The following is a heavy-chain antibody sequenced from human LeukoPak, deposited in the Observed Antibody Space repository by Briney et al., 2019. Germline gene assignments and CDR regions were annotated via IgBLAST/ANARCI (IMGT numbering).Heavy chain of an antibody. CDR2: IYNDGST. CDR3: ARDYCGGGKCYYIDY. V-gene: IGHV3-53*01. D-gene: IGHD2-15*01. Sequence: GGSLRLSCAASGFTVSSNYMNWVRQAPGKGLQWDSVIYNDGSTYYADSVKGRFTISRDNSKNTLYLQMNSLRAEETAVYYCARDYCGGGKCYYIDYWGQGTLVTVSS. CDR1: GFTVSSNY. J-gene: IGHJ4*02.